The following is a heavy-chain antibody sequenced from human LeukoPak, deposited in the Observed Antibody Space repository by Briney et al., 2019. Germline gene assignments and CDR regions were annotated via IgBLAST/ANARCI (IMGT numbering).Heavy chain of an antibody. J-gene: IGHJ4*02. CDR2: IYYSGST. Sequence: SETLSLTCTVSGGSISSYYWSWIRQPPGKGLEWIGYIYYSGSTNYNPSLKSRVTISVDTSKNQFSLKLSSVTAADTAVYYCARRRYYDSSGEGFDYWGQGTLVTVSS. CDR3: ARRRYYDSSGEGFDY. D-gene: IGHD3-22*01. CDR1: GGSISSYY. V-gene: IGHV4-59*08.